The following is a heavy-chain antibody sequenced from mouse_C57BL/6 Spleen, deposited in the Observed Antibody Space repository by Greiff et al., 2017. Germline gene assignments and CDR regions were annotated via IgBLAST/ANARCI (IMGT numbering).Heavy chain of an antibody. CDR2: ISRGRGTI. CDR1: GFTFSDYG. J-gene: IGHJ3*01. CDR3: ASCGSWFAY. Sequence: EVQLVESGGGLVKPGASLKLSCAASGFTFSDYGMHWVRQGPEKGLEWVAYISRGRGTIYSADTVKGRCTISRDKAKNTLFVQMTSLRSEDTAMYYCASCGSWFAYWGQGTLVTVSA. V-gene: IGHV5-17*01.